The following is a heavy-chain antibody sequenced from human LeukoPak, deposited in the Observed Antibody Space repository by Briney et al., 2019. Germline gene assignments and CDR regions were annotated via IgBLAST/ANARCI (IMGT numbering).Heavy chain of an antibody. CDR2: ISGSGGST. CDR3: AKEADSSGYYPYNWFDP. V-gene: IGHV3-23*01. CDR1: GFTFSSYA. D-gene: IGHD3-22*01. J-gene: IGHJ5*02. Sequence: GGSLRLSCAASGFTFSSYAMSWVRQAPGKGLEWVSAISGSGGSTYYADSVKGRFTISRDNSKNTLYLQMNSLRAEDTAVYYCAKEADSSGYYPYNWFDPWGQGTLVTVSS.